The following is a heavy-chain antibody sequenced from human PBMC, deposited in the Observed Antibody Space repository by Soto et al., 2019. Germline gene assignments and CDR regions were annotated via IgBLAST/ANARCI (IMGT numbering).Heavy chain of an antibody. V-gene: IGHV3-23*01. Sequence: GGSLRLSCAASGFTFSSYAMSWFRQAPGKGLEWVSAISGSGGSTYYADSVKGRFTISRDNSKNTLYLQMNSLRAEDTAVYYCAKSWRRFLEWFYGMDVWGQGTTVTVS. D-gene: IGHD3-3*01. CDR3: AKSWRRFLEWFYGMDV. J-gene: IGHJ6*02. CDR1: GFTFSSYA. CDR2: ISGSGGST.